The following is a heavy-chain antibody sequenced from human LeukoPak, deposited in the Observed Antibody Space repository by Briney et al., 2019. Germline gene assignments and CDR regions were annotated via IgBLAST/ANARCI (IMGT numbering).Heavy chain of an antibody. CDR3: ANGGYGDYFDY. CDR2: ISGSGGST. CDR1: GFTFSSYA. J-gene: IGHJ4*02. V-gene: IGHV3-23*01. D-gene: IGHD5-12*01. Sequence: GGSLRLSCAASGFTFSSYAMSWVRQAPGKGLEWVSAISGSGGSTYYADSVKGRFTISRDNSKNTLCLQMNSLRAEDTAVYYCANGGYGDYFDYWGQGTLVTVSS.